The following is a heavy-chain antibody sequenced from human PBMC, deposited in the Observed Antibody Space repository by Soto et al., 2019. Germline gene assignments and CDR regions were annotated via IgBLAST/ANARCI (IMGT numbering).Heavy chain of an antibody. Sequence: LSLTCTVSGGSISSSSYYWGWIRQPPGKGLEWIGSIYYSGSTYYNPSLKSRVTISVDTSKNQFSLKLSSVTAADTAVYYCARTLRYFDWLLVWGQGTLVTVSS. CDR1: GGSISSSSYY. CDR2: IYYSGST. D-gene: IGHD3-9*01. J-gene: IGHJ4*02. V-gene: IGHV4-39*01. CDR3: ARTLRYFDWLLV.